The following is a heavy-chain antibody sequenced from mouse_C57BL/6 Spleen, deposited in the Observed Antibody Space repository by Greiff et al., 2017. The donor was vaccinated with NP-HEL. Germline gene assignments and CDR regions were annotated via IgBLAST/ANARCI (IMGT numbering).Heavy chain of an antibody. CDR1: GYTFTDYY. CDR2: INPNNGGT. Sequence: EVQLQQSGAELVKPGASPKISCKASGYTFTDYYMNWVKQSHGKSLEWIGDINPNNGGTSYNQKFKGKATLTVDKSSSTAYMELRSLTSEDSAVYYCARGDVDAMDYWGQGTSVTVSS. CDR3: ARGDVDAMDY. J-gene: IGHJ4*01. V-gene: IGHV1-26*01.